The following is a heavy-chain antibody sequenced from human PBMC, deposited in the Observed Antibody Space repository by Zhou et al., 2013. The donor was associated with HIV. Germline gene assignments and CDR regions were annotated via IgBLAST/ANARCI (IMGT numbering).Heavy chain of an antibody. CDR2: INPSGGSA. V-gene: IGHV1-46*03. CDR3: ARDYGSSWDYGSSGYYYAATITMYV. CDR1: GYTFTTFY. D-gene: IGHD3-22*01. J-gene: IGHJ6*04. Sequence: QVQLVQSGAEVKKPGASVKVSCTASGYTFTTFYIHWVRLAPGQGLEWMGIINPSGGSATYAQKFQGRLTMTGDTSTSTVYMELGSLRSEDTAVYYCARDYGSSWDYGSSGYYYAATITMYVWVEGNDSHRLL.